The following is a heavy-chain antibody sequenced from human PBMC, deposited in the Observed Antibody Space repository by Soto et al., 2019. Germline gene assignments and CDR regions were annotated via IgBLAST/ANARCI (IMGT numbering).Heavy chain of an antibody. CDR1: GGSISSGDYY. Sequence: PSETLSLTCTVSGGSISSGDYYWSWIRQPPGKGLEWIGYIYYSGSTYYNPSLKSRVTISLDTSKNQFSLKLSSVTAADTAVYYCTTDSRDIVLVPAAIQVDYWGQGTLVTVS. CDR3: TTDSRDIVLVPAAIQVDY. CDR2: IYYSGST. J-gene: IGHJ4*02. D-gene: IGHD2-2*01. V-gene: IGHV4-30-4*01.